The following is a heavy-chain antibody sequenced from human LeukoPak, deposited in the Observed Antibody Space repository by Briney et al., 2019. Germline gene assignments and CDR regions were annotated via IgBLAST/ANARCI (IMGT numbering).Heavy chain of an antibody. Sequence: PGGSLRLSCAASGFTFNTYAVSWVRQAPGKGLDWVSTISGSGAFTYYADSVKGRFTISRDNSKNTLYLQMNSLRAEDTAVYSCARDYYASGSHDFWGQGALVTVSS. D-gene: IGHD3-10*01. V-gene: IGHV3-23*01. CDR2: ISGSGAFT. CDR1: GFTFNTYA. CDR3: ARDYYASGSHDF. J-gene: IGHJ4*02.